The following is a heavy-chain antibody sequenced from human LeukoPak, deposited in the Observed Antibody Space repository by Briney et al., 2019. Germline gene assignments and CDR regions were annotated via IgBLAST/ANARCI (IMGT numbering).Heavy chain of an antibody. D-gene: IGHD5-12*01. CDR3: ARRWLRFFSPEETQANDY. V-gene: IGHV1-18*01. Sequence: ASVKVSCKASGYTFTSYGISWVRQAPGQGLEWMGWISAYNGNTNYAQKLQGRVTMTTDTSTSTAYMELRSLRSDDTAVYYCARRWLRFFSPEETQANDYWGQGTLVTVSS. CDR1: GYTFTSYG. CDR2: ISAYNGNT. J-gene: IGHJ4*02.